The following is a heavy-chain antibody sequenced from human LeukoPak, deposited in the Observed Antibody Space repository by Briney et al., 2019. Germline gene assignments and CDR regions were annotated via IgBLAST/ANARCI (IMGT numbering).Heavy chain of an antibody. D-gene: IGHD3-3*01. CDR2: ISSSSSYI. CDR3: ASGYYDFWSGYYIEDY. J-gene: IGHJ4*02. CDR1: GFTFSSYS. V-gene: IGHV3-21*01. Sequence: GGSLRLSCAASGFTFSSYSMNWVRQAPGKGLEWVSSISSSSSYIYYADSVKGRFTISRDNAKNSLYLQMNSLRAEDTAVYYCASGYYDFWSGYYIEDYWGQGTLVTVSS.